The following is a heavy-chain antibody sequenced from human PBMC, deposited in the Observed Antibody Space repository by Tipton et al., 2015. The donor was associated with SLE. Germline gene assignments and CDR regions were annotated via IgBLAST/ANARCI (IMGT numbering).Heavy chain of an antibody. Sequence: TLSLTCAVYGGSFSGHYWSWIRQPPGKGLEWIGEINHSGSTNYNPSLKSRVTISVDTSKNQFSLKLGSVTAADTAVYYCAREYEVWASFDYWGQGTLVTVSS. J-gene: IGHJ4*02. CDR1: GGSFSGHY. D-gene: IGHD3-16*01. V-gene: IGHV4-34*01. CDR3: AREYEVWASFDY. CDR2: INHSGST.